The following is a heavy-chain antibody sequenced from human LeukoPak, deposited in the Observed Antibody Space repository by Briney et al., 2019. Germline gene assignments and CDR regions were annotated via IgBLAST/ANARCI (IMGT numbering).Heavy chain of an antibody. J-gene: IGHJ3*02. D-gene: IGHD2-2*01. CDR2: ISSSGSTI. V-gene: IGHV3-11*04. CDR3: AKDISRYCTSTSCFDAIDI. CDR1: GFTFSDYY. Sequence: GGSLRLSCAASGFTFSDYYMSWIRQAPGKGLEWVSYISSSGSTIYYADSVKGRFTISRDNAKNSLYLQMNSLSAEDTAVYYCAKDISRYCTSTSCFDAIDIWGQGTVVTVSS.